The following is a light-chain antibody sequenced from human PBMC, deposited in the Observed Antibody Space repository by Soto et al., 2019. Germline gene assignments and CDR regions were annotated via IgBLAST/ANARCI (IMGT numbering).Light chain of an antibody. Sequence: QSALTQPASVSGSPGQSITISCTGTSSDIGNYNYVSWYQQHPGKAPKLIIYEVRNRPSGVSNRFSGSKSGNTASLTISGLQAEDEVDYYCSSYASSSTWVFGGGTKVTVL. CDR2: EVR. J-gene: IGLJ3*02. CDR3: SSYASSSTWV. V-gene: IGLV2-14*01. CDR1: SSDIGNYNY.